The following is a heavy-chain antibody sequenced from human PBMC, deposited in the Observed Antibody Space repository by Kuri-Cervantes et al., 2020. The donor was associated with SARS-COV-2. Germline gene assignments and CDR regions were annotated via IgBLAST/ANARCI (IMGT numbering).Heavy chain of an antibody. CDR3: AKVGPPLDYGDYVSH. Sequence: GESLKISCAASGFTFRSYSMIWVRQAPGKGLEWVSSISSGSDYIYYADSMKGRFTISRDNAKSSLFLQLTSLRAEDTAVYYCAKVGPPLDYGDYVSHWGQGTLVTVSS. CDR1: GFTFRSYS. CDR2: ISSGSDYI. D-gene: IGHD4-17*01. J-gene: IGHJ4*02. V-gene: IGHV3-21*04.